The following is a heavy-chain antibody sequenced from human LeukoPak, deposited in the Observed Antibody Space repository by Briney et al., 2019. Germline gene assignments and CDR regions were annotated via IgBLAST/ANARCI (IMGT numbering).Heavy chain of an antibody. CDR1: GFTFSSYS. V-gene: IGHV3-21*01. CDR2: ISSSSSYI. CDR3: TRDLRYCTSTSCYDPYFDH. Sequence: AGESLRLSCAASGFTFSSYSMNWVRQAPGKGLEWVSSISSSSSYIYYADSVKGRFTISRDNAKNTLYLQMNSLRAEDTAVYYCTRDLRYCTSTSCYDPYFDHWGQGTLVTVSS. J-gene: IGHJ4*02. D-gene: IGHD2-2*01.